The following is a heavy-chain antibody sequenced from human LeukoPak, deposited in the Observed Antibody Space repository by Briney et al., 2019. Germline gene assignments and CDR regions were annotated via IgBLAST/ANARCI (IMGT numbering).Heavy chain of an antibody. CDR3: ARVRYGELDV. J-gene: IGHJ6*02. D-gene: IGHD4-17*01. Sequence: GGSLRLSCAASGFTFSSYAMSWVRQAPGKGVEWVSSMSGSGGSTYYADSVKGRFTISRDDSKNTLYLQMNSLRAEDTAVYYCARVRYGELDVWGQGTTVTVSS. CDR1: GFTFSSYA. V-gene: IGHV3-23*01. CDR2: MSGSGGST.